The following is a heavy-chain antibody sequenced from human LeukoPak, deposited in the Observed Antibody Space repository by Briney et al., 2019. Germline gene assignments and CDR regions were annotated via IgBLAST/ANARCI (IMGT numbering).Heavy chain of an antibody. CDR1: GFTFSSYS. J-gene: IGHJ4*02. CDR3: ARDTFIAARQRFDY. CDR2: ISSSNSYI. D-gene: IGHD6-6*01. Sequence: PGGSLRLSCAASGFTFSSYSMNWVRQAPGKGLEWVSSISSSNSYIYYADSVKGRFTISRDNAKNSLYLQMNSLRAEDTAVYYCARDTFIAARQRFDYWGQGTLVTVSS. V-gene: IGHV3-21*01.